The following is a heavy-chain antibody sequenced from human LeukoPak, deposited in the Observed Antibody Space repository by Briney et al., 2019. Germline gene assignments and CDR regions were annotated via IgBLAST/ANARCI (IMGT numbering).Heavy chain of an antibody. V-gene: IGHV3-23*01. D-gene: IGHD3-10*01. CDR2: IFSGDGST. Sequence: GALRLSCAASGFTFSNYAMNWVRQAPGKGLEWVSTIFSGDGSTSYADSVKGRFTISRDNSKNTLYLQMNSLRAEDTAVYYCARDGGSGNPRFDSWGQGTLVTVSS. CDR1: GFTFSNYA. CDR3: ARDGGSGNPRFDS. J-gene: IGHJ4*02.